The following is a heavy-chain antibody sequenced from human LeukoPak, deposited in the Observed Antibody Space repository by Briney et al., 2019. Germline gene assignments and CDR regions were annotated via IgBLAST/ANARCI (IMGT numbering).Heavy chain of an antibody. CDR3: ASHDRYSGWYLSGAFDI. CDR1: GFTFSDYY. D-gene: IGHD6-19*01. CDR2: ISSSGSTI. Sequence: GGSLRLSCAASGFTFSDYYMSWIRQAPGKGLEWVSYISSSGSTIYYADSVKGRFTISRDNTKNSLYLQMNSLRAEDTAVYYCASHDRYSGWYLSGAFDIWGQGTMLTVSS. V-gene: IGHV3-11*01. J-gene: IGHJ3*02.